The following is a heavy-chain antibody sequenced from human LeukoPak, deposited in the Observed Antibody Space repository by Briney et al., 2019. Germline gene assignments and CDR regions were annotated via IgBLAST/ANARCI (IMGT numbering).Heavy chain of an antibody. D-gene: IGHD3-16*02. J-gene: IGHJ4*02. CDR3: AAWGSYRYSFDY. Sequence: SGTLSLTCAVSGGSVSNNNWWTWVRQPPGKGLEWVGEIFHSGSTNYNPSLKSRVTISVDTSKNQFSLKLSSVTAADTAVYYCAAWGSYRYSFDYWGQGTLVTVSS. CDR2: IFHSGST. CDR1: GGSVSNNNW. V-gene: IGHV4-4*02.